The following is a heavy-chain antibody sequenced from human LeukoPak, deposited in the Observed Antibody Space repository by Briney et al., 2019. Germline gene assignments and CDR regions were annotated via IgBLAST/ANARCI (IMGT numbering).Heavy chain of an antibody. Sequence: GGSLRLSCAASGFTFSSYSMNWVRQAPGKGLEWVSYISGSSSTIYYADSVKGRFTISRDNAKNSLYLQMNSLRAEDTAVYYCARGYRSFDYWGQGTLVTVSS. CDR2: ISGSSSTI. D-gene: IGHD1-1*01. CDR1: GFTFSSYS. J-gene: IGHJ4*02. V-gene: IGHV3-48*01. CDR3: ARGYRSFDY.